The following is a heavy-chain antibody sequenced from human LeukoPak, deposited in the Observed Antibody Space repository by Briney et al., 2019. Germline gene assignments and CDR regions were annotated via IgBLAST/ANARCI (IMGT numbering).Heavy chain of an antibody. CDR2: IYYSGIT. V-gene: IGHV4-39*01. J-gene: IGHJ3*02. CDR1: GGSVSNNNFY. CDR3: ARLWSSFDGFDI. Sequence: SQTLSLTCTVSGGSVSNNNFYWGWIRQSPGKGLEWIGIIYYSGITYYNPSLKSRVIMAVDTSKDQFSLQLNSVSAADTAVYYCARLWSSFDGFDIWGQGTMVTVSS. D-gene: IGHD3-3*01.